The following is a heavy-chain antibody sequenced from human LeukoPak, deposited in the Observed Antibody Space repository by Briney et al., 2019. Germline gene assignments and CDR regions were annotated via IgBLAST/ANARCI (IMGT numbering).Heavy chain of an antibody. CDR3: AKDQTETIAAGGDYFDY. J-gene: IGHJ4*02. V-gene: IGHV3-21*04. D-gene: IGHD6-13*01. CDR2: ISSSSSYI. Sequence: GGSLRLSCAASGFTFSSYTMNWVRQAPGKGLGWVSSISSSSSYIYYADSVKGRFTISRDNAKNSLYLQMNSLRAEDTALYYCAKDQTETIAAGGDYFDYWGQGTLVTVSS. CDR1: GFTFSSYT.